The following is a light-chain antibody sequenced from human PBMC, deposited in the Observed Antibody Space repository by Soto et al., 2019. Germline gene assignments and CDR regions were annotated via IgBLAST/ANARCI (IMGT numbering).Light chain of an antibody. CDR2: EVS. J-gene: IGLJ1*01. CDR1: STDVGGYNY. CDR3: SSYAGSNNRGV. Sequence: QSVLTQPPSASGSPGQSVTMSCTGTSTDVGGYNYISWYQHHPGKGPKLIISEVSERPSGVPDRFSGSKSGNTASLTVSGLQAEDEADYYCSSYAGSNNRGVFGSGTKVTVL. V-gene: IGLV2-8*01.